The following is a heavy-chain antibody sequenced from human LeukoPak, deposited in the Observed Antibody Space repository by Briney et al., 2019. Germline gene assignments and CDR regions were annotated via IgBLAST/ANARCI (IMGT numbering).Heavy chain of an antibody. CDR3: ARVPPNDFWSGPSYYMDV. Sequence: MSSETLSLTCTVSSGSISSYYWSWIRQPPGKGLEWIGYIYYSGSTNYKPSLKSRVTISVDTSKNQFSLKLSSVTAADTAVYYCARVPPNDFWSGPSYYMDVWGKGTTVTVSS. CDR2: IYYSGST. D-gene: IGHD3-3*01. J-gene: IGHJ6*03. CDR1: SGSISSYY. V-gene: IGHV4-59*01.